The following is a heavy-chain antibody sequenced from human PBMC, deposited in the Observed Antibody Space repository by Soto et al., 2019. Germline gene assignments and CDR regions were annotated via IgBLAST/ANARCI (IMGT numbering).Heavy chain of an antibody. CDR3: ARTYYYDSTGYYRTFDY. V-gene: IGHV3-23*01. CDR2: AGPSGSST. CDR1: GFTFGSYA. D-gene: IGHD3-22*01. J-gene: IGHJ4*02. Sequence: PGGSLRLSCAASGFTFGSYAMSWVRLAPGKGLEWVSVAGPSGSSTFYADSARGRFTISRDNVENTLYLQMNSLRVADTALYFCARTYYYDSTGYYRTFDYWGQGTLVTVS.